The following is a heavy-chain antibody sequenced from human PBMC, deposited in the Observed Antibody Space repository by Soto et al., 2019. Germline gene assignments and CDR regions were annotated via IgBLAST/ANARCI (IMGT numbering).Heavy chain of an antibody. Sequence: QVQLVQSGAEVKMPGASVKVSCKASGYRFTNHGISWVRQAPGQGLEWMGLISGNDGKTNYARKFQGRVTMTTHTSTMTAYMEINSVRHNDTAVYDCAISFYPLAYSFDFWGQGTLVTVSS. J-gene: IGHJ4*02. V-gene: IGHV1-18*01. CDR1: GYRFTNHG. CDR3: AISFYPLAYSFDF. CDR2: ISGNDGKT.